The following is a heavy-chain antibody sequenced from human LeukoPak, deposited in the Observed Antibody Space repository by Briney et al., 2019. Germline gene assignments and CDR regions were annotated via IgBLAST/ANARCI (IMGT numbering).Heavy chain of an antibody. CDR2: INHSGST. V-gene: IGHV4-34*01. D-gene: IGHD2-2*02. Sequence: PSETLSLTCAVYGGSFSGYYWSWIRQPPGKGLEWIGEINHSGSTNYNPSLKSRVTISVDTSKNQFSLKLSSVTAADTAVYYCARGGYCSSTSCYTRWFDPWGRGTLVTVSS. CDR1: GGSFSGYY. J-gene: IGHJ5*02. CDR3: ARGGYCSSTSCYTRWFDP.